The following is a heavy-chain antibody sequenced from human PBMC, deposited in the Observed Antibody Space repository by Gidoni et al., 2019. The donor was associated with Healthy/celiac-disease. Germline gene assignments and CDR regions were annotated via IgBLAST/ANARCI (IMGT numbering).Heavy chain of an antibody. D-gene: IGHD7-27*01. CDR3: ARVSKLGADY. J-gene: IGHJ4*02. CDR1: GGSISSSSYD. V-gene: IGHV4-39*01. CDR2: IYYSGST. Sequence: QLQLQESGPGLVKPSETLSLTCTGSGGSISSSSYDWGWIRQPPGKGLEWIGSIYYSGSTYYNPSLESRVTISVDTSKNQFSLKLSSVTAADTAVYYCARVSKLGADYWGQGTLVTVSS.